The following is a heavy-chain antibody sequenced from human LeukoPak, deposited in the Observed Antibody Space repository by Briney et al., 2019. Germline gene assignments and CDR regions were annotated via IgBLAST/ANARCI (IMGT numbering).Heavy chain of an antibody. CDR2: IYYSGST. D-gene: IGHD3-22*01. CDR3: ARLDYDSSGYYWWYFDY. J-gene: IGHJ4*02. Sequence: NPSETLSLTCTVSGGSISSYYWSWIRQPPGKGLEWIGYIYYSGSTNYNPSLKSRVTISVGTSKSQFSLKLSSVTAADTAVYYCARLDYDSSGYYWWYFDYWGQGTLVTVSS. V-gene: IGHV4-59*08. CDR1: GGSISSYY.